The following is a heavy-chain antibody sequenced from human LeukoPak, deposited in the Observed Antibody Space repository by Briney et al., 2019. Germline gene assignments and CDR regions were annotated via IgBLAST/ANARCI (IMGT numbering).Heavy chain of an antibody. CDR2: ISSDGRHI. J-gene: IGHJ4*02. CDR3: AKDRLQIWLYVGIFDH. Sequence: GGSLRLSCVASGFSISAYNMFWVRQAPDKELEWVAVISSDGRHIDYVDSVQGRFTISRDISKNTLYLQMNSLTDDDTAIYFCAKDRLQIWLYVGIFDHWGQGALVTVSS. CDR1: GFSISAYN. V-gene: IGHV3-30*04. D-gene: IGHD5-18*01.